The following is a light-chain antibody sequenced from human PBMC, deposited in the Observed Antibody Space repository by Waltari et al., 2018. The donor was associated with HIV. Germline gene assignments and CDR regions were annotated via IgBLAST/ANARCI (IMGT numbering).Light chain of an antibody. CDR3: QQYDDWPPLT. CDR2: SAS. Sequence: VMTQSPATLSVSPGDRATLSCRASQSVRSNLAWYQQKPGQAPRLLIFSASTRAAGTPARFSGGGSGTEFTLTITSLQSADFAVYYCQQYDDWPPLTFGGGTKVEI. J-gene: IGKJ4*01. CDR1: QSVRSN. V-gene: IGKV3-15*01.